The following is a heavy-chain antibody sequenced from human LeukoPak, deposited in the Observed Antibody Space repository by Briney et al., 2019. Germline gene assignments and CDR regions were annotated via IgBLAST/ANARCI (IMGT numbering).Heavy chain of an antibody. CDR3: ARDGPMTTDAFDI. V-gene: IGHV4-39*02. CDR2: IHYNGRT. D-gene: IGHD4-17*01. J-gene: IGHJ3*02. Sequence: PSETLSLTCTVSGGSVSSSSYYWDWVRQPPGKGLEWIGAIHYNGRTFYNPSLRSRVTISVDTSKNQFSLKLSSVTTADTAVYYCARDGPMTTDAFDIWGQGTMVTVSS. CDR1: GGSVSSSSYY.